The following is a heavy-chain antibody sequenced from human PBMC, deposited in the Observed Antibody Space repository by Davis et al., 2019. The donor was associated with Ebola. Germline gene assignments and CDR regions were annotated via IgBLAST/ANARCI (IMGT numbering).Heavy chain of an antibody. Sequence: GESLKISCAASGFAFSDYSMNWVRQAPGKGLEWVSSISSSSSYIYYADSVKGRFTISRDNAKNSLYLQMNSLRAEDTAVYYCARVLSGGCPDYWGQGTLVTVSS. CDR1: GFAFSDYS. J-gene: IGHJ4*02. V-gene: IGHV3-21*01. CDR3: ARVLSGGCPDY. D-gene: IGHD2-8*02. CDR2: ISSSSSYI.